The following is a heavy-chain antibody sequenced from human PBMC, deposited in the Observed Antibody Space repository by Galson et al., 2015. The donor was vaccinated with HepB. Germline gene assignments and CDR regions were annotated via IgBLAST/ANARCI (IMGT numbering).Heavy chain of an antibody. CDR1: GDSVSSNSAT. J-gene: IGHJ3*02. CDR3: ARGRSPARAFDI. V-gene: IGHV6-1*01. D-gene: IGHD2-15*01. Sequence: CAISGDSVSSNSATWDWFRQSPSRGLEWLRRTYYRSKWYNDYAPFMKSRVIINPDTSMHQFSLQLNSVRPEDTAVYYCARGRSPARAFDIWGQGTMVTVSS. CDR2: TYYRSKWYN.